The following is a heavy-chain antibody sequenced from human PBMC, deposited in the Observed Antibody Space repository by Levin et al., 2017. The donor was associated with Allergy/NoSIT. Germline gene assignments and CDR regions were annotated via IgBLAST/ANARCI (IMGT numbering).Heavy chain of an antibody. Sequence: GESLKISCAASGFTFSNYAMSWVRQAPGKGLEWVSAISANGGGTYYADSVKGRFTISRDNSKNTLYMQMNSLRAEDTAVYYCAKKDIVVVGAATRAFDIWGQGTMVTVSS. D-gene: IGHD2-15*01. CDR2: ISANGGGT. CDR1: GFTFSNYA. CDR3: AKKDIVVVGAATRAFDI. V-gene: IGHV3-23*01. J-gene: IGHJ3*02.